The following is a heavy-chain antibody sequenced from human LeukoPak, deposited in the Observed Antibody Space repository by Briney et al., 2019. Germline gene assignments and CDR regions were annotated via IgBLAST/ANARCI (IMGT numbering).Heavy chain of an antibody. J-gene: IGHJ4*02. D-gene: IGHD4-23*01. CDR2: ISAYNGST. V-gene: IGHV1-18*01. CDR3: ARAISGNSLRF. Sequence: ASVKVSCQASGYTFTSYGISCVRQAPGQGLEWMGWISAYNGSTNYAQKLQGRVTMTRDTSISTAYMELSRLRSDDTAVYYCARAISGNSLRFWGQGTLVTVSS. CDR1: GYTFTSYG.